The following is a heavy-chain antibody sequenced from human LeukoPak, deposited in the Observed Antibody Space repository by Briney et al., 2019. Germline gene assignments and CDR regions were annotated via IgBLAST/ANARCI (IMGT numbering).Heavy chain of an antibody. CDR3: AKGLRYFDWWDAFDI. J-gene: IGHJ3*02. CDR1: GFTFTNYW. Sequence: GGSLRLSSAASGFTFTNYWMSWVRQAPGQGLEWVANIKQDGSEKYYVDSVKGRFTISRDNAKNSLYLQMNSLRAEETAVYYCAKGLRYFDWWDAFDIWGQGTMVTVSS. D-gene: IGHD3-9*01. CDR2: IKQDGSEK. V-gene: IGHV3-7*03.